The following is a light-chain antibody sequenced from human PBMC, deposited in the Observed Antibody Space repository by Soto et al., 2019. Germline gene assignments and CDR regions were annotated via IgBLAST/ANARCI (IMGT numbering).Light chain of an antibody. V-gene: IGLV2-14*01. Sequence: QSALTQPASVSGSPGHSITISCTGTSSDVGGYNYVSWYQQHPGKAPKLMIYAVSNRPSGVSNRFSGSKSGNTASLTISGLQAEDEADYYCSSYTSSSTQVFGTGTKLTVL. CDR2: AVS. CDR1: SSDVGGYNY. J-gene: IGLJ1*01. CDR3: SSYTSSSTQV.